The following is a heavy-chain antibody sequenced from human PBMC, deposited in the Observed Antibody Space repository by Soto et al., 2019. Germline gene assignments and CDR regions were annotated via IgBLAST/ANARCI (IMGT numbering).Heavy chain of an antibody. CDR3: ARDKQDIVVVPARNYYYYMDV. V-gene: IGHV4-31*03. CDR1: GGSISSGGYY. D-gene: IGHD2-2*01. CDR2: IYYSGST. Sequence: PSETLSLTCTVSGGSISSGGYYWSWIRQHPGKGLEWIGYIYYSGSTYYNPSLKGRVTISVDTSKNQFSLRLSSVTAADTAVYYCARDKQDIVVVPARNYYYYMDVWGKGTTVTVSS. J-gene: IGHJ6*03.